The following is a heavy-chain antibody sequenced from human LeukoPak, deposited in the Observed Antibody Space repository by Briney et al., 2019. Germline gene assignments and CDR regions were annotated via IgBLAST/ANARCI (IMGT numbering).Heavy chain of an antibody. V-gene: IGHV3-53*01. CDR3: ARGVGPPSLLFDY. Sequence: GGSLRLSCAASGFTVSSNHMSWVRQAPGKGLEWVSVIYSGGSTYYADSVKGRFTISRDNSKNTLYLQMNSLRAEDTAVYYCARGVGPPSLLFDYWGQGTLVTVSS. CDR1: GFTVSSNH. J-gene: IGHJ4*02. CDR2: IYSGGST. D-gene: IGHD1-26*01.